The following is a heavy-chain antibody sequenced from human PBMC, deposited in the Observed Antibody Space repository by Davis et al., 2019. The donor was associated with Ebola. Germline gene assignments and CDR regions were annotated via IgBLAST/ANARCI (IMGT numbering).Heavy chain of an antibody. CDR1: GYTFTGYH. Sequence: ASVKVSCKASGYTFTGYHIHWVRQAPGQGLEWMGWINPNSGGTNYAQKFQGRVTMTRDTSISTAYMELSRLTYDDTAVYYCARDRSWVGWFDPWGQGTLVTVSS. CDR2: INPNSGGT. V-gene: IGHV1-2*02. J-gene: IGHJ5*02. CDR3: ARDRSWVGWFDP. D-gene: IGHD3-16*01.